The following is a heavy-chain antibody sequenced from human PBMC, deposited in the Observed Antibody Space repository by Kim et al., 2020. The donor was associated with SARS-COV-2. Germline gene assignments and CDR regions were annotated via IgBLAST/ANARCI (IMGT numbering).Heavy chain of an antibody. J-gene: IGHJ3*02. CDR2: INHSGST. D-gene: IGHD2-2*01. V-gene: IGHV4-34*01. CDR1: GGYFSGYY. CDR3: ARGPSVGEEDIVVVPAAREGVCAFDI. Sequence: SETLSLTCAVYGGYFSGYYWSWIRQPPGKGLEWIGEINHSGSTNYNPSLKSRVTISVDTSKNQFSLKLSSVTAADTAVYYCARGPSVGEEDIVVVPAAREGVCAFDIWGQGTMVTVSS.